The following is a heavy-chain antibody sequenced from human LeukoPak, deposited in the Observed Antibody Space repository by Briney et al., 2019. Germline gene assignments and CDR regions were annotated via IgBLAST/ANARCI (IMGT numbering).Heavy chain of an antibody. V-gene: IGHV3-23*01. J-gene: IGHJ4*02. CDR2: ISGSGGST. D-gene: IGHD1-26*01. CDR3: AKGERHSGSYIIGKGHYFDY. Sequence: GGSLRLSCAASGFTFSSYAMSWVRQAPGKGLEWVSAISGSGGSTYYADSVKGRFTISRDNSKNTLYLQMNSLRAEDTAVYYCAKGERHSGSYIIGKGHYFDYWGQGTLVTVSS. CDR1: GFTFSSYA.